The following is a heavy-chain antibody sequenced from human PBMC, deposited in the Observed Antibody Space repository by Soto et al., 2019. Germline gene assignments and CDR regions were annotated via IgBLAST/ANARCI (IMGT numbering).Heavy chain of an antibody. V-gene: IGHV3-23*01. J-gene: IGHJ6*02. Sequence: GGSLRLSCAASGFTFSSYAMSWVRQAPGKGLEWVSAISGSGGSTYYADSVKGRFTTSRDNSKNTLYLQMNSLRAEDTAVYYCASGYSSGWHQGYYYGMDVWGQGTTVTVSS. CDR2: ISGSGGST. CDR3: ASGYSSGWHQGYYYGMDV. CDR1: GFTFSSYA. D-gene: IGHD6-19*01.